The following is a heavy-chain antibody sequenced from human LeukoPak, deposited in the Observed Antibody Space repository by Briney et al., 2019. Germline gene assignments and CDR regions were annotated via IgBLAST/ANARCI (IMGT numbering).Heavy chain of an antibody. Sequence: SETLSLTCTVSGGSISSGGYYWSWIRQHPGKGLEWIGYIYYRGSTYYNPSLKSRVTISVDTSKNQFSLKLSSVTAADTAVYCASRSNTYYYDSSGYYFAFDIRGQGTMVTVSS. CDR1: GGSISSGGYY. J-gene: IGHJ3*02. V-gene: IGHV4-31*03. D-gene: IGHD3-22*01. CDR2: IYYRGST. CDR3: ASRSNTYYYDSSGYYFAFDI.